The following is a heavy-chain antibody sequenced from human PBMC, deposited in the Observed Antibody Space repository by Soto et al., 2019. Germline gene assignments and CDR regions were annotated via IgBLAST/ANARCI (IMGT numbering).Heavy chain of an antibody. Sequence: GASVKVSCKTSGYTFTNYGINWVRQAPGQGPEWMGWISAYNGNTNYAQKLQGRVTMTTDTSTSTAYMELRSLRSDDTAVYYCARVPTPNYGDSDKNKWFDPWGQGTLVTVSS. J-gene: IGHJ5*02. CDR3: ARVPTPNYGDSDKNKWFDP. D-gene: IGHD4-17*01. CDR2: ISAYNGNT. CDR1: GYTFTNYG. V-gene: IGHV1-18*04.